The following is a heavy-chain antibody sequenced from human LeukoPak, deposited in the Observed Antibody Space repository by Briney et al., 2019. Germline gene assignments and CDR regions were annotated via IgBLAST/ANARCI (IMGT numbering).Heavy chain of an antibody. J-gene: IGHJ4*02. CDR2: IYSGGST. V-gene: IGHV3-53*01. CDR1: GFTVSSNY. Sequence: PGGSLRLSCAASGFTVSSNYMSWVRQAPGKGLEWVSIIYSGGSTYYADSVKGRFTISRDNSKNTLYLQMNSLRAEDTAVYYCARAELSVGPIVGWGQGTLVTVSS. CDR3: ARAELSVGPIVG. D-gene: IGHD2-21*01.